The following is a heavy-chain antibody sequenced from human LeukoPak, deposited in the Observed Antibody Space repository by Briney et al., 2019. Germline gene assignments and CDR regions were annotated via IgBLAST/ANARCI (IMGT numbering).Heavy chain of an antibody. CDR3: ARRGRAAGKYGGYEYWYFDY. CDR1: GGSMSNYY. J-gene: IGHJ4*02. D-gene: IGHD5-12*01. CDR2: ISYSGST. V-gene: IGHV4-59*08. Sequence: SETLSLTCTVSGGSMSNYYWSWVRQTPGKGLEWIGYISYSGSTNHNPPLKSRVTISVDTSKNRFSLKLSSVTAADTAVYYCARRGRAAGKYGGYEYWYFDYWGQGTLATVSS.